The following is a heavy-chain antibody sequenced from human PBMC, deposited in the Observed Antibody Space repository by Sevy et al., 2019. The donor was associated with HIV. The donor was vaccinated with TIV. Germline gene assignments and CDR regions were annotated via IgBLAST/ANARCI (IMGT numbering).Heavy chain of an antibody. Sequence: GGSLRLSCSASGFTFSSYAMNWVRQAPGKGLEWVSSINAISSNIYYADSVKGRFTISRDNAENSLYLQMNSVRAEDTTVYYCARDLFSGGNAVYGYWGQGTLVTVSS. CDR1: GFTFSSYA. CDR3: ARDLFSGGNAVYGY. D-gene: IGHD2-15*01. J-gene: IGHJ4*02. CDR2: INAISSNI. V-gene: IGHV3-21*01.